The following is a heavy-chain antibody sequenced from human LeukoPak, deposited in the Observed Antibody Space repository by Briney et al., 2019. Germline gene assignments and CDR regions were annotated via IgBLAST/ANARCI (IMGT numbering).Heavy chain of an antibody. D-gene: IGHD2-2*01. V-gene: IGHV1-2*02. Sequence: ASVKVSCKASGYRFTDYYVHWVRQAPGQGLEWMGWINPNNGGTNYAQKFYGRVTMTRVTSITTAYMELNGLTSDDTAAYYCARELGFCSSTSCPLYHYWGQGTLVTVSS. J-gene: IGHJ4*02. CDR1: GYRFTDYY. CDR3: ARELGFCSSTSCPLYHY. CDR2: INPNNGGT.